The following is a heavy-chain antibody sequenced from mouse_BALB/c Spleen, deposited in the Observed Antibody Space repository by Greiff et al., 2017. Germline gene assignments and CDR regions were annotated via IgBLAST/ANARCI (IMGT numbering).Heavy chain of an antibody. J-gene: IGHJ2*01. D-gene: IGHD2-12*01. CDR3: TRLRQGVFDY. CDR1: GFTFSSYW. Sequence: EVKLMESGGGLVQPGGSMKLSCVASGFTFSSYWMSWVRQSPEKGLEWVAEIRLKSDNYATHYAESVKGKFTISRDDSKSRLYLQMNSLRAEDTGIYYCTRLRQGVFDYWGQGTTLTVSS. CDR2: IRLKSDNYAT. V-gene: IGHV6-6*02.